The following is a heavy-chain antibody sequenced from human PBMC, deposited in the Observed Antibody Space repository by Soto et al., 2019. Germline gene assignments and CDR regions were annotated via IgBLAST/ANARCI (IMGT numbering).Heavy chain of an antibody. J-gene: IGHJ5*02. V-gene: IGHV4-59*01. D-gene: IGHD1-26*01. CDR2: IYNSGST. Sequence: SETLSLTCTVSGGSISSYDWSWIRQSPGKGLEWIGYIYNSGSTNYSPSLKSRVTISVDTSKNQFSLNLNSMTAADTAVYYCARGYYSGTYYWLDPWGQGTLVTVSS. CDR3: ARGYYSGTYYWLDP. CDR1: GGSISSYD.